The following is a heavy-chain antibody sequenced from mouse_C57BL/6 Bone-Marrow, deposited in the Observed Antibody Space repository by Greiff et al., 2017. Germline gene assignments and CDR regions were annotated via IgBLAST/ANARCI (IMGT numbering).Heavy chain of an antibody. CDR1: GYSITSGYY. V-gene: IGHV3-6*01. CDR2: ISYDGSN. CDR3: ARAEGYYFDY. J-gene: IGHJ2*01. Sequence: DVKLQESGPGLVKPSQSLSLTCSVTGYSITSGYYWNWIRQFPGNKLEWMGYISYDGSNNYNPSLKNRISITRDTSKNQFFLKLNSVTTEDTATYYCARAEGYYFDYGGQGTTLTVSS.